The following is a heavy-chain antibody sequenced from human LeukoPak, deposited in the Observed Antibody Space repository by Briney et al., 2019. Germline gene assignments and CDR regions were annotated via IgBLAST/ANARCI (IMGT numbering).Heavy chain of an antibody. CDR2: IYYSGST. Sequence: SETLSLTCAVYGGSFSGYYWSWIRQPPGKGLEWIGYIYYSGSTNYNPSLKSRVTISVDTSKNQFSLKLSSVTAADTAVYYCARHSYYDFWSGYYKMSYYGMDVWGQGATVTVSS. D-gene: IGHD3-3*01. J-gene: IGHJ6*02. V-gene: IGHV4-59*08. CDR3: ARHSYYDFWSGYYKMSYYGMDV. CDR1: GGSFSGYY.